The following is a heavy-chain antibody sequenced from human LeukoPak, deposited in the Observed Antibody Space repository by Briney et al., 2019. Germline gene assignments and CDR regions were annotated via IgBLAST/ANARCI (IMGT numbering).Heavy chain of an antibody. J-gene: IGHJ6*03. D-gene: IGHD3-10*01. CDR1: GDSISSNYW. CDR3: ARGGYGSGWDYMDV. Sequence: SETLSLTCTVSGDSISSNYWWTWVRQPPGKGLEWIGEILHTGSTNYNPSLKSRVTISVDKSTNLFSLNLTSVSAADTAVYYCARGGYGSGWDYMDVWGKGTTVTVSS. V-gene: IGHV4-4*02. CDR2: ILHTGST.